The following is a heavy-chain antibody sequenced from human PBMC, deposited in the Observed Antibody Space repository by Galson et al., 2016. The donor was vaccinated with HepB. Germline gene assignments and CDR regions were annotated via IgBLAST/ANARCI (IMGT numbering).Heavy chain of an antibody. V-gene: IGHV3-23*01. D-gene: IGHD4-17*01. CDR2: IGRAGDGI. CDR1: GFTFSDYY. J-gene: IGHJ4*02. Sequence: SLGLSCAASGFTFSDYYMSWVRQPPGKGLEWVAGIGRAGDGISYAGSVKGRFTISRDNSKNTLFLQMNSLRVEDTAVYYCAKDREDSGDYAFDSWGQGTLVTVSS. CDR3: AKDREDSGDYAFDS.